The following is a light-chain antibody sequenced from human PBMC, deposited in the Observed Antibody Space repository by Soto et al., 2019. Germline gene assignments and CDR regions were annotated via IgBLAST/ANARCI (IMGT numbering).Light chain of an antibody. Sequence: EIVMTQSPATLSVSPGERATLSCRVSQSVSSNLAWYQQKPGQPPRLLIYGASTRATGIPARFSGSGSGTEFTLTISSLQSEDFAIYYCQQYNNWPPYTFGQGTILEIK. CDR1: QSVSSN. CDR3: QQYNNWPPYT. CDR2: GAS. V-gene: IGKV3-15*01. J-gene: IGKJ2*01.